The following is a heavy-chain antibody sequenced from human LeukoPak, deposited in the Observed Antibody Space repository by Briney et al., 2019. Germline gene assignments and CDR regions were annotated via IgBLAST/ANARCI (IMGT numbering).Heavy chain of an antibody. V-gene: IGHV3-33*01. D-gene: IGHD3-3*01. CDR1: GFTFSSYG. CDR3: ARDFTSGAFDI. Sequence: PGGSLRLSCAASGFTFSSYGMHWVRQAPGKGLEWVAVIWYDGSNKYYADSVKGRFTISRDNSRNTLYLQMNSLRAEDTAVYYCARDFTSGAFDIWGQETMVTVSS. J-gene: IGHJ3*02. CDR2: IWYDGSNK.